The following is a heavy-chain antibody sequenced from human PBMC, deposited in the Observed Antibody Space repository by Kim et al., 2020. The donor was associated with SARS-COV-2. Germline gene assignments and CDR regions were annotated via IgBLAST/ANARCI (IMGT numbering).Heavy chain of an antibody. J-gene: IGHJ4*02. CDR1: GYTFTSYG. V-gene: IGHV1-18*01. CDR2: ISAYNGNT. Sequence: ASVKVSCKASGYTFTSYGISWVRQAPGQGLEWMGWISAYNGNTNYAQKLQGRVTMTTDTSTSTAYMELRSLRSDDTAVYYCARDQYYYDSSGYYGDVGYWGQGTLVTVSS. CDR3: ARDQYYYDSSGYYGDVGY. D-gene: IGHD3-22*01.